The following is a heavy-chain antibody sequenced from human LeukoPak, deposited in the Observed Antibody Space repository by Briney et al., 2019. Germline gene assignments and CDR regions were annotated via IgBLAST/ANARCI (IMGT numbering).Heavy chain of an antibody. CDR1: GFTFSSYW. Sequence: GGSLRLSCAASGFTFSSYWMHWVRQAPGKGLVWVSRINSDGSTTNYADPVKGRFTISRDNAKNTLYLQMNSLRADDTAVYYCAKDRNGGGSYYFDYWGQGTLVTVSS. CDR2: INSDGSTT. CDR3: AKDRNGGGSYYFDY. V-gene: IGHV3-74*01. D-gene: IGHD1-26*01. J-gene: IGHJ4*02.